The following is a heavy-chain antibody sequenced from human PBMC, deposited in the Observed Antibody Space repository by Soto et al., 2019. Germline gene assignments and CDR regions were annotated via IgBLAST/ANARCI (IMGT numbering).Heavy chain of an antibody. CDR2: ISSGGSA. J-gene: IGHJ4*02. D-gene: IGHD5-12*01. Sequence: GGSLRLSCAASGFTVCSNDMSWVRQAPRKGLDWVSLISSGGSAYHADSVKGRFTISRDNAKNSLYLQMNSLRAEDTAVYYCARERVDIVARVKGDYWGQGTLVTVSS. CDR1: GFTVCSND. V-gene: IGHV3-66*01. CDR3: ARERVDIVARVKGDY.